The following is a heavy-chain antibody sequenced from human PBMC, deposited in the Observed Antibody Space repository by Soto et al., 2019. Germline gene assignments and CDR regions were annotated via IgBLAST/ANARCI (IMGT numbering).Heavy chain of an antibody. J-gene: IGHJ6*02. CDR3: ARDQVGDFWSGPPLGMDV. CDR2: ISAYNGNT. CDR1: GYTFTSYG. V-gene: IGHV1-18*01. D-gene: IGHD3-3*01. Sequence: ASVKVSCKASGYTFTSYGISWVRQAPGQGLEWMGWISAYNGNTNYAQKLQGRVTMTTDTSTSTAYMELRSLRSDDTAVYYCARDQVGDFWSGPPLGMDVWGQGTTVTVSS.